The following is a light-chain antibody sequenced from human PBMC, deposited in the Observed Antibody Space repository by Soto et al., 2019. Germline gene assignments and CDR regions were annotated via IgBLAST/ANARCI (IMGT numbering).Light chain of an antibody. CDR1: SSDVGGYKY. CDR3: SSYTSSSTWV. Sequence: QSVLTQPASVSGSPGQSITISCTGTSSDVGGYKYVSWYQQHPGKAPKRIIYEVSDRPSGVSNRFSGSKSGNTSSLTISGLQAEDEGDYYCSSYTSSSTWVFGGGTKLTVL. J-gene: IGLJ3*02. V-gene: IGLV2-14*01. CDR2: EVS.